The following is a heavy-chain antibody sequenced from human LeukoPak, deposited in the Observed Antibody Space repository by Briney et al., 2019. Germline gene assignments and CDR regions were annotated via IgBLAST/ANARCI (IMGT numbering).Heavy chain of an antibody. CDR1: GGSISSSSYY. J-gene: IGHJ5*02. Sequence: SETLSLTCTVSGGSISSSSYYWGWIRQPPGKGLEWIGSIYYSGSTYYNPSLKSRVTISVDTSKNQFSLKLSSVTAADTAVYYCARGIRYNWNDGGFDPWGQGTLVIVSS. CDR2: IYYSGST. CDR3: ARGIRYNWNDGGFDP. D-gene: IGHD1-1*01. V-gene: IGHV4-39*07.